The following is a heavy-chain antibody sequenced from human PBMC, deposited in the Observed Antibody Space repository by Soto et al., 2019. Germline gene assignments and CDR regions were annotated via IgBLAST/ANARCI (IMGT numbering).Heavy chain of an antibody. CDR3: ARGGNRYSNVASGVGGFDY. D-gene: IGHD5-12*01. J-gene: IGHJ4*02. CDR1: GASITSSY. CDR2: VYHTGAT. Sequence: LGLTCTVSGASITSSYWSCIRQSPVKGLEWIAYVYHTGATNYNPSLKSRVTISLDTSKSQFSLNLTSLSTADTAVYFCARGGNRYSNVASGVGGFDYWGQGSLVTAPQ. V-gene: IGHV4-59*01.